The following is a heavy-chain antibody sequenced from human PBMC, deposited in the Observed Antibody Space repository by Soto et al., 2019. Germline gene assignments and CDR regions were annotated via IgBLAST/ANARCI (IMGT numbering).Heavy chain of an antibody. CDR2: IKQDGSEK. D-gene: IGHD3-22*01. J-gene: IGHJ4*02. CDR1: GFTFSSYW. V-gene: IGHV3-7*05. CDR3: ARETDSSGYAFDY. Sequence: EVQLVESGGGLVKPGGSLRLSCAASGFTFSSYWMSWVRQAPGKGLEWVANIKQDGSEKYYVDSVKGRFTISRDNAKNSLYLQMNSLRAEDTAVYYCARETDSSGYAFDYWGQGTLVTVSS.